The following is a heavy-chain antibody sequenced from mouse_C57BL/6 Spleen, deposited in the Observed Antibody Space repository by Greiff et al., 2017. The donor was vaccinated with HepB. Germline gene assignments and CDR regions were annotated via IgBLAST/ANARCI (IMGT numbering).Heavy chain of an antibody. J-gene: IGHJ4*01. Sequence: VQLQESGPELVKPGASVKISCKASGYAFSSSWMNWVKQRPGKGLEWIGRIYPGDGDTNYNGKFKGKATLTADKSSSTAYMQLSSLTSEDSAVYFWAREDELGPYYYAMDYWGQGTSVTVSS. V-gene: IGHV1-82*01. D-gene: IGHD4-1*01. CDR3: AREDELGPYYYAMDY. CDR1: GYAFSSSW. CDR2: IYPGDGDT.